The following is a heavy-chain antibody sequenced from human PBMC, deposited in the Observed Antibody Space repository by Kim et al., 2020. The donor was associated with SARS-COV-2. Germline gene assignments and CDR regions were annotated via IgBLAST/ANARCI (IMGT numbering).Heavy chain of an antibody. D-gene: IGHD5-12*01. Sequence: VKGRFPSSRDNAKNSLYLQMNSLGAEDTAVYYCARDQAIVATIPEDGMDVWGQGTTVTVSS. CDR3: ARDQAIVATIPEDGMDV. J-gene: IGHJ6*02. V-gene: IGHV3-11*06.